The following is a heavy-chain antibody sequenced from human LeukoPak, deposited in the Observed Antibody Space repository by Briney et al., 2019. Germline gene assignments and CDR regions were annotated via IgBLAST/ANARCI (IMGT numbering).Heavy chain of an antibody. CDR3: ARDHVYGGADY. J-gene: IGHJ4*02. Sequence: GGSLRLSCAASGFTFHNYAIHWVRQAPGKGLEWVSLTSGDGITTYFADSVKGRCTISRDNSKSSLFLQMNSLRTEDTALYYCARDHVYGGADYWGQGTLLAVSS. D-gene: IGHD5/OR15-5a*01. V-gene: IGHV3-43*02. CDR1: GFTFHNYA. CDR2: TSGDGITT.